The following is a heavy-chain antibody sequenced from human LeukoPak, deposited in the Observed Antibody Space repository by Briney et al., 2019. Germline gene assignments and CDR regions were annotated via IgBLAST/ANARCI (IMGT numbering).Heavy chain of an antibody. CDR3: ARDPYSGNYGNYYYYYMDV. CDR1: GFTFNNYN. J-gene: IGHJ6*03. V-gene: IGHV3-21*01. CDR2: ITSSSTYI. Sequence: KSGGSLRLSCAASGFTFNNYNMNWVRQAPGKALEWVSSITSSSTYIFYADSVKGRFTISRDNAKNSLYLQMNSLGPEDTAVYYCARDPYSGNYGNYYYYYMDVWGKGTTVTISS. D-gene: IGHD1-26*01.